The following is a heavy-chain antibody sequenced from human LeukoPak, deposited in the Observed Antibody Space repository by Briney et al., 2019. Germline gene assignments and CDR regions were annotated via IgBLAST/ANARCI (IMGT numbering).Heavy chain of an antibody. CDR2: IKQDGSEK. V-gene: IGHV3-7*01. CDR1: GFTFSDYW. D-gene: IGHD1-26*01. CDR3: TRDAWASGPDLDY. J-gene: IGHJ4*02. Sequence: GGSLRLSCAAGGFTFSDYWMGWVRQAPGKGLEWVANIKQDGSEKNYLGSVRGRFTISRDNARNSLYLQMTSPRVEDTAVYYCTRDAWASGPDLDYCGQGTLVTVSS.